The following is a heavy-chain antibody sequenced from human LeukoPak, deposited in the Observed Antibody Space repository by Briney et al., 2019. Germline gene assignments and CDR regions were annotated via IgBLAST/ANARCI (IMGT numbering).Heavy chain of an antibody. CDR2: IWYDGSNK. CDR3: AKGGYYYDSSGYYHAEY. CDR1: GFTFSSYA. D-gene: IGHD3-22*01. J-gene: IGHJ4*02. Sequence: PGGSLRLSCAASGFTFSSYAMTWVRQAPGKGLEWVAVIWYDGSNKYYADSVKGRFTISRDNSKNTLYLQMNSLRAEDTAVYYCAKGGYYYDSSGYYHAEYWGQGTLVTAS. V-gene: IGHV3-33*06.